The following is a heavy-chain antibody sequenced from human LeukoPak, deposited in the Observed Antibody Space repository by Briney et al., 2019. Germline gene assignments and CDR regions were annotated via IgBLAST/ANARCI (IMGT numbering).Heavy chain of an antibody. V-gene: IGHV4-4*09. CDR3: ARHGLDYGGSSGDAFDI. CDR2: IYTSGST. D-gene: IGHD4-23*01. Sequence: NSSETLSLPCTVSGGSISSYYWSWIRQPPGKGLEWIGYIYTSGSTNYNPSLKSRVTISVDTSKNQFSLKLSSVTAADTAVYYCARHGLDYGGSSGDAFDIWGQGTMVTVSS. CDR1: GGSISSYY. J-gene: IGHJ3*02.